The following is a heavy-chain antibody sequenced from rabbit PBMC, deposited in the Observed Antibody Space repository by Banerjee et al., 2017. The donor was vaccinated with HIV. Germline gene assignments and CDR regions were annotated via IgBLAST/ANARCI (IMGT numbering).Heavy chain of an antibody. V-gene: IGHV1S45*01. J-gene: IGHJ6*01. CDR3: ARSHSSYGYYDL. CDR2: IDAGSSDST. Sequence: QEQLEESGGDLVKPEGSLTLTCTASGFSFSSSYWICWVRQAPGKGLEWIACIDAGSSDSTYYASWAKGRFTISKTSSTTVTLQMTSLTAADTATYFCARSHSSYGYYDLWGPGTLVTVS. D-gene: IGHD1-1*01. CDR1: GFSFSSSYW.